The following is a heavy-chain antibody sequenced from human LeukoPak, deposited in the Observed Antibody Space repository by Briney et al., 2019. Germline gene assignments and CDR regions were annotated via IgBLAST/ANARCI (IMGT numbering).Heavy chain of an antibody. CDR2: ISSSSSYI. CDR1: GFTFSSYS. J-gene: IGHJ4*01. CDR3: ARDVNSIAARPFAY. D-gene: IGHD6-6*01. V-gene: IGHV3-21*01. Sequence: GGSLRLSCAASGFTFSSYSMNWVRQAPGKGLEWVSSISSSSSYIYYADSVKGRFTISRDNAKNSLYLQMNSLRAEDTAVYYCARDVNSIAARPFAYWGQETWSPSPQ.